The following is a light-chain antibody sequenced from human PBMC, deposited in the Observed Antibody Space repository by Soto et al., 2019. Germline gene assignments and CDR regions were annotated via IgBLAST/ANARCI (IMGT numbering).Light chain of an antibody. V-gene: IGKV3-15*01. J-gene: IGKJ5*01. CDR2: DAS. CDR1: QSISSN. Sequence: ETVMTQSPATLSVSPGERATLSCRASQSISSNLAWFQQKPGQAPRLLIYDASTMATGFPARFSGSGSGTEFTLTISSLQSEDFAVYHCQQYGSSPLITFGQGTRLEIK. CDR3: QQYGSSPLIT.